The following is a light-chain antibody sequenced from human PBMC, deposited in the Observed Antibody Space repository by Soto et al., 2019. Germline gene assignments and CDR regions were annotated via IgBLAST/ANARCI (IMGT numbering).Light chain of an antibody. CDR1: QSISSNY. J-gene: IGKJ1*01. CDR3: QQYGSSPRT. Sequence: EIVLTQSPGTLSMSPGERATLSCRASQSISSNYLAWYQQKPGRAPRLLIYGASSRATGIPDRFSGSGSGTDFTLTISRLEAEDFAVYYCQQYGSSPRTFGQGTKVEFK. CDR2: GAS. V-gene: IGKV3-20*01.